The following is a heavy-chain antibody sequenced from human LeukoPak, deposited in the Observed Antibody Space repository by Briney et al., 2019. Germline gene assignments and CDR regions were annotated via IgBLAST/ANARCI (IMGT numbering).Heavy chain of an antibody. Sequence: GGSLRLSCAASGLTFSSYDMTWVRQAPGKGLEWVSAISGSVSSTNYADSVKGRFTISRDNSKNTLYLQMNSLRAEDTAVYYCAKNTSGSYFDHWGQGTLVTVSS. CDR2: ISGSVSST. CDR3: AKNTSGSYFDH. J-gene: IGHJ4*02. V-gene: IGHV3-23*01. CDR1: GLTFSSYD. D-gene: IGHD1-26*01.